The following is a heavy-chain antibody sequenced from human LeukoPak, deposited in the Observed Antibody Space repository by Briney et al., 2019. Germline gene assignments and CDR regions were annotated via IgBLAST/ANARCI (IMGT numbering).Heavy chain of an antibody. D-gene: IGHD2-21*02. J-gene: IGHJ6*02. CDR2: ISSSGSTI. Sequence: QPGGSLRLSCAASEFTFSSYEMNWVRQAPGKGLEWVSYISSSGSTIYYADSVKGRFTISRDNAKNSLYLQMNSLRAEDTAVYYCARGGYCGGDCYYYYYYGMDVWGQGTTVTVSS. CDR1: EFTFSSYE. V-gene: IGHV3-48*03. CDR3: ARGGYCGGDCYYYYYYGMDV.